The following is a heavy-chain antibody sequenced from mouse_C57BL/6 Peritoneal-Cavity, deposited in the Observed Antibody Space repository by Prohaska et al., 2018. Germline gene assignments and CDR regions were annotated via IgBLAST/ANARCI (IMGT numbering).Heavy chain of an antibody. V-gene: IGHV1-66*01. D-gene: IGHD1-1*01. Sequence: QVQLQQSGPALVKLGASVKISCKASGYSFTSYSIHWVQQRTGQGLEWIGWIYPGSGNTKYNEKFKGKATLTADTSSSTAYMQLSSRTSEDSAVYYCARRGVVATDYWGQGTTLTVSS. CDR3: ARRGVVATDY. J-gene: IGHJ2*01. CDR2: IYPGSGNT. CDR1: GYSFTSYS.